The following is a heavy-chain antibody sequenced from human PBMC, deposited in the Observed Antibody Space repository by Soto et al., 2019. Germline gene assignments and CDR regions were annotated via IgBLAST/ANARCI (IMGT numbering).Heavy chain of an antibody. CDR2: IYYSGST. J-gene: IGHJ5*02. CDR1: GGSISSSSYY. Sequence: SETLSLTCTVSGGSISSSSYYWGWIRQPPGKGLEWIGSIYYSGSTYYNPSLKSRVTISVDTSKNQFARKLSSVTAADTAVYYCARQLAVVVPAAGKFGWFDPWGQGTLVTVSS. D-gene: IGHD2-2*01. CDR3: ARQLAVVVPAAGKFGWFDP. V-gene: IGHV4-39*01.